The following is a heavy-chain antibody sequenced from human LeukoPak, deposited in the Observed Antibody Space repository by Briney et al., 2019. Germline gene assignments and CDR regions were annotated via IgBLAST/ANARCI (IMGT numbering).Heavy chain of an antibody. V-gene: IGHV3-23*01. CDR3: ATYRQVLLPFES. D-gene: IGHD2-8*02. CDR2: IFPSGGEI. Sequence: PGGSLRLSCAASGFTFSTFAMIWVRQPPGKGLEWVSSIFPSGGEIHYADSVRGRFTISRDNSKNTLSLQMNSLRAEDTAIYYCATYRQVLLPFESWGQGTLVTVSS. CDR1: GFTFSTFA. J-gene: IGHJ4*02.